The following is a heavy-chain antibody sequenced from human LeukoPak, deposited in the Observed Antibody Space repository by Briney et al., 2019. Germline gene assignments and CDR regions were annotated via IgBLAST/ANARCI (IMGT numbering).Heavy chain of an antibody. D-gene: IGHD3-10*01. V-gene: IGHV3-23*01. CDR1: GFTFSTYA. Sequence: PGGSLRLXCAASGFTFSTYAMRWVRQAPGKGLEWVSSISGSDGSTYYADSVKGRFTISRDNSKNTLYLQMNSLRAEDTAVYYCAKGESHPKYYFDYWGQGTLVTVPS. J-gene: IGHJ4*02. CDR2: ISGSDGST. CDR3: AKGESHPKYYFDY.